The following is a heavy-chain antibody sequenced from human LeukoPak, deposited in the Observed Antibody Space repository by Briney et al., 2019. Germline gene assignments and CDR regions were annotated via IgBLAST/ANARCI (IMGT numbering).Heavy chain of an antibody. D-gene: IGHD3-10*01. V-gene: IGHV3-30*18. Sequence: GSLRLSCAASGFTFSSYGMHWVRQAPGKGLEWVAVILYDGSNKYYADSVKGRFTISRDNSKNTLYLQMNSLRAEDTAVYYCAKDFGAAFDIWGQGTMVTVSS. CDR1: GFTFSSYG. CDR2: ILYDGSNK. CDR3: AKDFGAAFDI. J-gene: IGHJ3*02.